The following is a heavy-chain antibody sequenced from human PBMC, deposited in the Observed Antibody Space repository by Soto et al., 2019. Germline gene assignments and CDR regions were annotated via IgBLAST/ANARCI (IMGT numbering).Heavy chain of an antibody. CDR2: ISYDGSNK. D-gene: IGHD6-19*01. V-gene: IGHV3-30*04. CDR3: AKDPYSSGWYSCCMDV. Sequence: PGGSLRLSCAASGFTFSTFTMHWVRQAPGKGLEWVAVISYDGSNKYYADSVKGRFTISRDNSKNTLYLQMNSLRAEDTAVYYCAKDPYSSGWYSCCMDVWGQGTTVTVSS. J-gene: IGHJ6*02. CDR1: GFTFSTFT.